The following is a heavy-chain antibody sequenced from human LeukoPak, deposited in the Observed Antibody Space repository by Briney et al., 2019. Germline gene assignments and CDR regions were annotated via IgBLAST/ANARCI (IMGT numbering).Heavy chain of an antibody. J-gene: IGHJ4*02. Sequence: SETLSLTCTVSGGPISSSSYYWGWIRQPPGTGLEWIGSIYYSGSTYYNPSLKSRVTISVDTSKNQFSLKLSSVTAADTAVYYCARSGATVVTPVDYWGQGTLVTVSS. CDR3: ARSGATVVTPVDY. CDR1: GGPISSSSYY. D-gene: IGHD4-23*01. V-gene: IGHV4-39*01. CDR2: IYYSGST.